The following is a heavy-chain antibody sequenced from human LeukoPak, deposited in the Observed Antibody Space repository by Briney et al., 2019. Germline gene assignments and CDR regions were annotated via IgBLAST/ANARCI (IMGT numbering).Heavy chain of an antibody. CDR1: GGTFSSYT. J-gene: IGHJ3*02. D-gene: IGHD1-26*01. Sequence: SVKVSCKASGGTFSSYTISRVRQAPGQGLEWMGRIIPILGIANYAQKFQGRVTITADKSTSTAYMELSSLRSEDTAVYYCARDRRGADDAFDIWGQGTMVTVSS. CDR2: IIPILGIA. CDR3: ARDRRGADDAFDI. V-gene: IGHV1-69*04.